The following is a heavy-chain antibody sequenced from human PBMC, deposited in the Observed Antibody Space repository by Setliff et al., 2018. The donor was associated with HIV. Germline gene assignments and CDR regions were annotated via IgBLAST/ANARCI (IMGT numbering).Heavy chain of an antibody. V-gene: IGHV3-23*01. Sequence: GGSLRLSCAASGFSFSNYWMHWVRQAPGKGLEWLSGISNTGSSTYYGDSVKGRFTISRDKSRNIVFLQMRSLRVEDTALYYCAKAASNLAAAGGPLNMWGPGTVVTVSS. D-gene: IGHD6-13*01. CDR3: AKAASNLAAAGGPLNM. CDR1: GFSFSNYW. J-gene: IGHJ3*02. CDR2: ISNTGSST.